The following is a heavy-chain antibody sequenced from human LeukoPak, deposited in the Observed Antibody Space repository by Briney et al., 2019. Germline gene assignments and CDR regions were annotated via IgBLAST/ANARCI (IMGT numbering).Heavy chain of an antibody. Sequence: SETLSLTCTVSGGSISGYHWGWIRQPPGRGLEWIGFIYNSGNTNYSPYLKRRVTISVDTSKNQFSLKLSSVTAADTAVYYCARHAIAVAGTGYFDYWGQGTLVTVSS. CDR2: IYNSGNT. CDR1: GGSISGYH. J-gene: IGHJ4*02. V-gene: IGHV4-59*08. CDR3: ARHAIAVAGTGYFDY. D-gene: IGHD6-19*01.